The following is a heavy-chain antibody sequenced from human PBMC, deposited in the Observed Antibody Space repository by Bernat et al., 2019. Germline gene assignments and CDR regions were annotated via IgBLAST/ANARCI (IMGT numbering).Heavy chain of an antibody. J-gene: IGHJ6*03. CDR2: IHYSGTT. V-gene: IGHV4-59*01. D-gene: IGHD2-15*01. CDR3: AGVPLVCSDGTCYYYVDV. CDR1: RASLTDYY. Sequence: QVQVQESGPGLVKPSETLSLTCTVSRASLTDYYWSWIRQPPGRGLEWIAYIHYSGTTDYNPSLQSRVTISVDTSKNQFSLNLSRATAADTAVYYCAGVPLVCSDGTCYYYVDVWGKGTTVTVSS.